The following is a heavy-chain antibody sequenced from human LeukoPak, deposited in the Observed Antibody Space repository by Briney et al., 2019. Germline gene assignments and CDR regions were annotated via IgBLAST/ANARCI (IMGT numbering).Heavy chain of an antibody. Sequence: ASVKVSCKPSGYTFTSYSISWVRQAPGQGLEWMGWISAYNGNTNYAQKLQGRVTMTTDTSTSTAYMELRSLRSDDTAVYYCARDSNQWVLHYYGMDVWGQGTTVTVSS. CDR2: ISAYNGNT. CDR3: ARDSNQWVLHYYGMDV. J-gene: IGHJ6*02. V-gene: IGHV1-18*01. CDR1: GYTFTSYS. D-gene: IGHD5-12*01.